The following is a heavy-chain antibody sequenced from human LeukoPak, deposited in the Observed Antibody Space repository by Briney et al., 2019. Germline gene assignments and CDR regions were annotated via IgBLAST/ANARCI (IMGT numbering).Heavy chain of an antibody. V-gene: IGHV3-23*01. Sequence: PGGSLRLSCAASGFTLSYFAMSWVRQAPGKGLEWVSAISGSGRTTYYADSARGRFTISRDTSENTLYLQMSSLRAEDTAIYYCAKQLGYCSNGSCYFPYWGQGTLVTVSS. D-gene: IGHD2-15*01. CDR3: AKQLGYCSNGSCYFPY. CDR1: GFTLSYFA. J-gene: IGHJ4*02. CDR2: ISGSGRTT.